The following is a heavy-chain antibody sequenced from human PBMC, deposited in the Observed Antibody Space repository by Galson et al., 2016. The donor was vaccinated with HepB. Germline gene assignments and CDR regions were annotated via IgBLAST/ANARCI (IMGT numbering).Heavy chain of an antibody. J-gene: IGHJ6*02. D-gene: IGHD5-18*01. Sequence: SVKVSCKASGYTFKNYAVHWVRQAPGQGLEWMGWINAGNGNTKYSQKFQGTVAFTRDASASTAYMELSSLRSQDTAEYYCARSYTYGPFYGLDVGGQGTTVTV. CDR3: ARSYTYGPFYGLDV. CDR2: INAGNGNT. CDR1: GYTFKNYA. V-gene: IGHV1-3*01.